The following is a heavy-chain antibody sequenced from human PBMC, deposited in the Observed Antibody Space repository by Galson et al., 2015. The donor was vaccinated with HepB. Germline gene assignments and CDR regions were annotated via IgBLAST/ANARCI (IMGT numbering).Heavy chain of an antibody. CDR3: ARGGMATIGGPTFDY. D-gene: IGHD5-24*01. CDR1: GYIFTRYT. Sequence: SVKVSCKASGYIFTRYTISWVRQAPGQGLEWMGWISAYNVKTGYVQKSQGRVAMTTDTSTSTAYLDLRSLRSDDAAVYYCARGGMATIGGPTFDYWGHGTLVTVSS. V-gene: IGHV1-18*01. J-gene: IGHJ4*01. CDR2: ISAYNVKT.